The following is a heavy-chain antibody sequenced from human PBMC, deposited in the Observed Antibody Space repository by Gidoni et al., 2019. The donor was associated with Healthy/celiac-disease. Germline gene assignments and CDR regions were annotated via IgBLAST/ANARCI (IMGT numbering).Heavy chain of an antibody. CDR1: GFTFSRYG. J-gene: IGHJ3*02. D-gene: IGHD4-4*01. Sequence: QVQLVESGGGVVQPGRSLRLSCAASGFTFSRYGMHWVRQAPGKGLEWVAVISYDGSNKYYADSVKGRFTISRDNSKNTLYVQMNSLRTEDTAVYYCAKPRDSNYYTLQADAFDIWGQGTMVTVSS. CDR2: ISYDGSNK. V-gene: IGHV3-30*18. CDR3: AKPRDSNYYTLQADAFDI.